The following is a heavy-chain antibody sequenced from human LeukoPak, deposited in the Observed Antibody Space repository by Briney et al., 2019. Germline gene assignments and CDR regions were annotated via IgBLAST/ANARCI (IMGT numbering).Heavy chain of an antibody. D-gene: IGHD5-18*01. CDR1: GYTFTSYG. CDR2: ISAYNGNT. CDR3: AGGRGYSYGPKEP. J-gene: IGHJ5*02. V-gene: IGHV1-18*01. Sequence: ASVKVSCKASGYTFTSYGISWVRQAPGQGLEWMGWISAYNGNTNYAQKFQGRVTITADESTSTAYMELSSLRSEDTAVYYCAGGRGYSYGPKEPWGQGTLVTVSS.